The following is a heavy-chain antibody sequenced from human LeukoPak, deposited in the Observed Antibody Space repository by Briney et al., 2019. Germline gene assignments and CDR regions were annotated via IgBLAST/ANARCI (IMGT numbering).Heavy chain of an antibody. D-gene: IGHD4-23*01. CDR1: GFTFSSYW. CDR2: INSDGSST. Sequence: PGGSLGLSCAASGFTFSSYWMHWVRQAPGKGLVWVSRINSDGSSTSYADSVKGRFTISRDNAKNTLYLQMNSLRAEDTAVYYCARVRRDYGGNNYDYWGQGTLVTVSS. V-gene: IGHV3-74*01. J-gene: IGHJ4*02. CDR3: ARVRRDYGGNNYDY.